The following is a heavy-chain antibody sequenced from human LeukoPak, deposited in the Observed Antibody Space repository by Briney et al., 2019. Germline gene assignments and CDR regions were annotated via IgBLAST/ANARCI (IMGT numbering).Heavy chain of an antibody. CDR2: ISSSSSTI. J-gene: IGHJ4*02. Sequence: PGGSLRLSCAASGFTFSSYSMNWVRQAPGKGLEWVSYISSSSSTIYYADSVKGRFTISRDNAKNSLYLQMNSLRAEDTAVYYCARDLHSSGWWFDYWGQGTLVTVSS. CDR1: GFTFSSYS. CDR3: ARDLHSSGWWFDY. D-gene: IGHD6-19*01. V-gene: IGHV3-48*04.